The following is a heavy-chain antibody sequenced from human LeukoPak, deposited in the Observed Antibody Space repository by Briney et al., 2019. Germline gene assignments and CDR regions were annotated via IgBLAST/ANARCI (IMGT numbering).Heavy chain of an antibody. CDR1: GYGFTSYW. J-gene: IGHJ4*02. CDR2: IDPSDSYT. V-gene: IGHV5-10-1*01. Sequence: GESLKISCKGSGYGFTSYWISWVRQMPGKGLEWMGRIDPSDSYTNYSPSFQGHVTISADKSISTAYLQWSSLKASDTAMYYCARHGSYSSGWYDYQTIFDYWGQGTLVTVSS. D-gene: IGHD6-19*01. CDR3: ARHGSYSSGWYDYQTIFDY.